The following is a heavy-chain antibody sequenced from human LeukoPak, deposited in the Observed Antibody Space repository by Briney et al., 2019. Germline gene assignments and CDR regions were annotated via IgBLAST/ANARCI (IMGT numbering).Heavy chain of an antibody. D-gene: IGHD1-26*01. J-gene: IGHJ4*02. CDR2: MSYDGSNK. Sequence: GGSLRISCAASGFTFSSYAMHWVRQAPGKGLEWVAVMSYDGSNKYYADSVKGRFTISRDNSKNTLYLQMNSLRAEDTAVYYCARADGSGSYLLRDYWGQGTLVTVSS. CDR1: GFTFSSYA. V-gene: IGHV3-30-3*01. CDR3: ARADGSGSYLLRDY.